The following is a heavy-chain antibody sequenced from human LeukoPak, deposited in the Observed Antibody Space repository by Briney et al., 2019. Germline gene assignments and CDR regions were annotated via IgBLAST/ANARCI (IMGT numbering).Heavy chain of an antibody. Sequence: ASVKVSCKASGYTFTSYDINWVRQATGQGLEWMGWMNPNSGNTGYAQKFQGRVTMTRNTSISTAYMELSSLRSEDTAVYYCAREIDYYASTTYWGQGTLVTVSS. V-gene: IGHV1-8*01. D-gene: IGHD2/OR15-2a*01. CDR3: AREIDYYASTTY. CDR1: GYTFTSYD. CDR2: MNPNSGNT. J-gene: IGHJ4*02.